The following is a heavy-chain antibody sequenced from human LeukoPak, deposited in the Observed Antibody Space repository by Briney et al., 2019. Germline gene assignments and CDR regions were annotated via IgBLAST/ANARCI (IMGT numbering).Heavy chain of an antibody. CDR1: GYTFTSYD. CDR3: ARGCSSTSCYPWGGY. CDR2: MNPNSGNT. V-gene: IGHV1-8*01. D-gene: IGHD2-2*01. Sequence: ASVKVSCKASGYTFTSYDINWVRQAPGQGLEWMGWMNPNSGNTGYAQKFQGRVIMTRNTSVSTAYMELSSLRSEDTAVYYCARGCSSTSCYPWGGYWGQGTLVTVSS. J-gene: IGHJ4*02.